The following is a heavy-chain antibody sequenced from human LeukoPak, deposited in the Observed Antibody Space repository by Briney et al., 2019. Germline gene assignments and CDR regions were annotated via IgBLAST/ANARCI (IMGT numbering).Heavy chain of an antibody. V-gene: IGHV4-59*08. D-gene: IGHD5-18*01. J-gene: IGHJ3*02. CDR2: IYYSGST. CDR3: ARWRPIQLWSDDAFDI. CDR1: GGSISSYY. Sequence: PSETLSLTCTVSGGSISSYYWSWIRQPPGKGLEWVGYIYYSGSTNYNPSLKSRVTISVDTSQNQFSLKLSSVTAADTAVYYCARWRPIQLWSDDAFDIWGQGTMVTVSS.